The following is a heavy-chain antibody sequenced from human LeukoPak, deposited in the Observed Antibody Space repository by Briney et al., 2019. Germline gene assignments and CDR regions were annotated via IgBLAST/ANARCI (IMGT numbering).Heavy chain of an antibody. V-gene: IGHV4-59*01. Sequence: SETLSLTCTVSGGSISSYYWSWIRQPPGKGLEWIGYIYCTGSTNYNPSLKSRVTISVDTSKNQFSLKLNSVTAADTAVYYCARTSIADPLWGQGTLVTVSS. J-gene: IGHJ4*02. CDR1: GGSISSYY. CDR2: IYCTGST. CDR3: ARTSIADPL. D-gene: IGHD6-6*01.